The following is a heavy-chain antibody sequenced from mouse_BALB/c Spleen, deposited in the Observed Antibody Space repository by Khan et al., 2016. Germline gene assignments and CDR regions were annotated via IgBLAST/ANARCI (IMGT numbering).Heavy chain of an antibody. J-gene: IGHJ3*01. D-gene: IGHD1-1*01. Sequence: EVELVESGGGLVQPGGSLRLSCATSGFTFTDYYMSWVRQPPGKALEWLGFIRNGANGYTTEYSASVKGRFTISRDTSQSILYLPINTLRAEDSATYFCAGQYGPAWFAYWGQGTLVTVSA. CDR1: GFTFTDYY. V-gene: IGHV7-3*02. CDR3: AGQYGPAWFAY. CDR2: IRNGANGYTT.